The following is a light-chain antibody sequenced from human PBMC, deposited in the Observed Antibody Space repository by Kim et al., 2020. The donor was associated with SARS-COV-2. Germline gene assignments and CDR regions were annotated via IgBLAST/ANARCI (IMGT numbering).Light chain of an antibody. CDR1: QSVSSNY. J-gene: IGKJ1*01. CDR3: QQYSSSPAT. Sequence: SPGERATLPCRARQSVSSNYLAWYQRKPGQAPRLLIYGASSRATGIPDRFSGSGSGTDFTLTITRLEPEDFAVYYCQQYSSSPATFGQGTKVDIK. CDR2: GAS. V-gene: IGKV3-20*01.